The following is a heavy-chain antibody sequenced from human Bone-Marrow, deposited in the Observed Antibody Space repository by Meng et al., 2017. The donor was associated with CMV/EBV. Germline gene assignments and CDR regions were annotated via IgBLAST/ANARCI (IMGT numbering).Heavy chain of an antibody. J-gene: IGHJ4*02. V-gene: IGHV1-8*01. D-gene: IGHD1-26*01. Sequence: ASVKVSCKASGYTFTSYDINWVRQATGQGLEWMGWMNPNSGNTGYAQKFQGRVTMTRNTSISTAYMELSSLRSEDTAVYYCARVGERSGSYACGYWGQGTLVTVAS. CDR1: GYTFTSYD. CDR3: ARVGERSGSYACGY. CDR2: MNPNSGNT.